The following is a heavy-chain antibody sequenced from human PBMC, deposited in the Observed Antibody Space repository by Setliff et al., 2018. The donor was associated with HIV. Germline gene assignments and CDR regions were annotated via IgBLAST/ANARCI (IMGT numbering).Heavy chain of an antibody. Sequence: ASVKVSCKASGYTFTTYGISWVRRAPGQGLEWMGWISVYNGNTHYGQKFQGRVIVTAETSTSTAYMELTSLRSDDTAVYYCASEGITMVRGAIIRSAFDIWGQGTMVTVSS. J-gene: IGHJ3*02. CDR2: ISVYNGNT. CDR3: ASEGITMVRGAIIRSAFDI. CDR1: GYTFTTYG. V-gene: IGHV1-18*01. D-gene: IGHD3-10*01.